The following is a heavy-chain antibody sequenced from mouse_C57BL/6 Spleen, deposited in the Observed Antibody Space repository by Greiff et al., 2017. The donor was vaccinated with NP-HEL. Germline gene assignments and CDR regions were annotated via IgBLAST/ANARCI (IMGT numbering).Heavy chain of an antibody. Sequence: VQLQQSGPELMKPGASVKMSCKASGYTFTDYNMHWVKQSHGKSLEWIGYINPNNGGTSYNQKFKGKATLTVNKSSSTAYMELRSLTSEDSAVYYCARGDREDRFMDYWGQGTSVTVSS. CDR1: GYTFTDYN. D-gene: IGHD2-14*01. CDR3: ARGDREDRFMDY. J-gene: IGHJ4*01. CDR2: INPNNGGT. V-gene: IGHV1-22*01.